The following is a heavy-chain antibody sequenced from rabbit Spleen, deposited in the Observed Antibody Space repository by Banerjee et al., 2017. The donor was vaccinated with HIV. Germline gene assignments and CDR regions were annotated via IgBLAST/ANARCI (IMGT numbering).Heavy chain of an antibody. J-gene: IGHJ6*01. CDR3: VRDVDTIYFRFSL. CDR2: IEPIFRNT. Sequence: QEQVVESGGGLVQPGGSLKLSCKASGFDFSDYGVSWVRQAPGKGLEWIGYIEPIFRNTYYASWVNGRFTISSHNAQNTLFLQLSSLTAADTATYFCVRDVDTIYFRFSLWGQGTLVTVS. CDR1: GFDFSDYG. V-gene: IGHV1S47*01. D-gene: IGHD8-1*01.